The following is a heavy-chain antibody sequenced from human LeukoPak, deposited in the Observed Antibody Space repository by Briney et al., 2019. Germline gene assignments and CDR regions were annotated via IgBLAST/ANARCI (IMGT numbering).Heavy chain of an antibody. CDR3: AKNVAGSCYSSIDS. J-gene: IGHJ4*02. Sequence: PGGSLRLSCAASGFTFSSYAMTWIRQAPGKGLEWLSAVSGGGENTYYAASVQGRFTISRDISKNTLYLQMNSLRAEDTAIYYCAKNVAGSCYSSIDSWGQGTLVTVSS. CDR1: GFTFSSYA. D-gene: IGHD2-15*01. V-gene: IGHV3-23*01. CDR2: VSGGGENT.